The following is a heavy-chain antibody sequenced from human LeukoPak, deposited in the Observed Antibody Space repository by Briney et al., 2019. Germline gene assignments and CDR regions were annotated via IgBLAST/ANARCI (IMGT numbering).Heavy chain of an antibody. CDR2: MNGDGSTI. D-gene: IGHD2-8*02. Sequence: VGSLRLSCGASGFTFSNSWMHWVRQAPGKGLVWVSYMNGDGSTISHADPLKGRFIMSRDNAKNTLHLELNSLREEDTAVYFCVRGTSYWYGVDYWGRRTLVTVSS. CDR1: GFTFSNSW. CDR3: VRGTSYWYGVDY. V-gene: IGHV3-74*01. J-gene: IGHJ4*02.